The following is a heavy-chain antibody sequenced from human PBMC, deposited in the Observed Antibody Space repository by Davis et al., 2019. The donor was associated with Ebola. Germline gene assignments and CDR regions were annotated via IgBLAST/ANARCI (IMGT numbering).Heavy chain of an antibody. CDR1: GFTFSSYG. V-gene: IGHV3-9*01. J-gene: IGHJ4*02. D-gene: IGHD2-2*01. CDR2: ISWNSGSI. Sequence: GGSLRLSCAASGFTFSSYGMHWVRQAPGKGLEWVSGISWNSGSIGYADSVKGRFTISRDNAKNSLYLQMNSLRAEDTALYYCAKGGYQLLLVYIDYWGQGTLVTVSS. CDR3: AKGGYQLLLVYIDY.